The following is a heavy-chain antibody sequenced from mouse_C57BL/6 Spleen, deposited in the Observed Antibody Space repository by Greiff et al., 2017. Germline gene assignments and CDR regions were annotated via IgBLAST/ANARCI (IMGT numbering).Heavy chain of an antibody. D-gene: IGHD1-1*01. Sequence: QVQLQQSGAELVRPGTSVKVSCKASGYAFTNYLIEWVKQRPGQGLEWIGVINPGSGGTNYNEKFKGKATLTVDKSSSTAYMQLSSLTSEDSAVYFCAREGDDGSSYPRYFDVWGTGTTVTVSS. CDR3: AREGDDGSSYPRYFDV. V-gene: IGHV1-54*01. J-gene: IGHJ1*03. CDR2: INPGSGGT. CDR1: GYAFTNYL.